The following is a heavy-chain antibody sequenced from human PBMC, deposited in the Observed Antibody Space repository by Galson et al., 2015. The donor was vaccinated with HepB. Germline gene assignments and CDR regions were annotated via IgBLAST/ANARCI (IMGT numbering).Heavy chain of an antibody. CDR2: ISSSSGYT. V-gene: IGHV3-11*03. Sequence: SLRLSCAASRFTFSDYHMSWIRQAPGKGLEWVSYISSSSGYTIYADSVKGRFTISRDNAKNSLYLQMNSLRAEDTAVYYCASHRPPSYYYESSGRTGFDYWGQGTLVTVSS. J-gene: IGHJ4*02. CDR3: ASHRPPSYYYESSGRTGFDY. CDR1: RFTFSDYH. D-gene: IGHD3-22*01.